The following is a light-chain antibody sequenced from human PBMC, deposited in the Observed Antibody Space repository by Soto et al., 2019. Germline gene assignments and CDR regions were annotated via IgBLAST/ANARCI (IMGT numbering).Light chain of an antibody. Sequence: QSALTQPASVSGSPGQSITISFTATSSDVDGFQYVSWYQHHPRRAPKFIIYDVNNRPSGVSHRFSGSKSGNTASLTISGLQAEDEADYYCSSYPLNSIIFGGGTKLTVL. V-gene: IGLV2-14*03. CDR3: SSYPLNSII. J-gene: IGLJ2*01. CDR2: DVN. CDR1: SSDVDGFQY.